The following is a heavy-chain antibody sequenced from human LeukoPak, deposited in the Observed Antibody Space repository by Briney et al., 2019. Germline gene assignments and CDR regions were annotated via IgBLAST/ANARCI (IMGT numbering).Heavy chain of an antibody. CDR2: MSPNSGNT. CDR1: GYTFTSYD. J-gene: IGHJ6*03. D-gene: IGHD3-22*01. V-gene: IGHV1-8*01. Sequence: GASVKVSCKTSGYTFTSYDINWVRQATGQGLEWIGYMSPNSGNTGYVQKFQGRVTMTRNTSINTAYMELSSLRSEDTAVYYCARAMTQCMDVWGKGTTVTVSS. CDR3: ARAMTQCMDV.